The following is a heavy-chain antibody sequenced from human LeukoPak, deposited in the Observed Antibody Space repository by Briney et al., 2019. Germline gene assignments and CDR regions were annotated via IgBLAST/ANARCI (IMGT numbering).Heavy chain of an antibody. CDR3: ARVILSIPQQGADEPFFFDF. V-gene: IGHV3-7*03. CDR1: KFMFSTYC. D-gene: IGHD3-3*02. Sequence: GGSLRLSCAASKFMFSTYCMGWVRQTPGKGLEWVANIKRDGSEKYSVDSVKGRFTISRDNAKNSLYLQMNSLRAEDTAAYYWARVILSIPQQGADEPFFFDFWGQGTLVTVSS. CDR2: IKRDGSEK. J-gene: IGHJ4*02.